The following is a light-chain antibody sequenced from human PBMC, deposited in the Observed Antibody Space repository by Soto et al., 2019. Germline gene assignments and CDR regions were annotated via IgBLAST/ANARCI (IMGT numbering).Light chain of an antibody. CDR2: DAS. Sequence: EILVTQVPAPLSLSPGERATLSCRASQSVSSYLAWYQQKPGQAPRLLIYDASNRATGIPARFSGSGSGTEFTLTISSLQSEDFAVYYCQQYNNWPAITFGQGTRLEIK. CDR3: QQYNNWPAIT. J-gene: IGKJ5*01. CDR1: QSVSSY. V-gene: IGKV3-15*01.